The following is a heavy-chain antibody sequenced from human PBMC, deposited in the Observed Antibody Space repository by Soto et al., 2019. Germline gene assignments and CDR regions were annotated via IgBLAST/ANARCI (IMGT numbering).Heavy chain of an antibody. CDR3: ARDLARWGEGFNY. CDR2: IYSGGST. D-gene: IGHD3-16*01. V-gene: IGHV3-53*01. Sequence: GGSLRLSCAASGFTVSSNYMSWVRQAPGKGLEWVSVIYSGGSTYYADSVKGRFTISRDNSKNTLYLQMNSLRAEDTAVYYCARDLARWGEGFNYRGQGALVTVSS. J-gene: IGHJ4*02. CDR1: GFTVSSNY.